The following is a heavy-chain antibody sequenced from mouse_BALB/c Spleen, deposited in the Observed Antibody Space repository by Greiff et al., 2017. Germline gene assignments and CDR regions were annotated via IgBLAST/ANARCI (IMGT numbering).Heavy chain of an antibody. CDR3: NADYYGSSSLYAMDY. CDR1: GFNIKDYY. D-gene: IGHD1-1*01. CDR2: IDPENGDT. J-gene: IGHJ4*01. Sequence: EVMLVESGAELVRPGALVKLSCKASGFNIKDYYMHWVKQRPEQGLEWIGWIDPENGDTEYAPKFQGKATMTADTSSNTAYLQLSSLTSEDTAVYYCNADYYGSSSLYAMDYWGQGTSVTVSS. V-gene: IGHV14-4*02.